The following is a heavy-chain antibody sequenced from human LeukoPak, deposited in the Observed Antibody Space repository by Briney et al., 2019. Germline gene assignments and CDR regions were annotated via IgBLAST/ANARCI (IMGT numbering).Heavy chain of an antibody. Sequence: GGSLRLSCAASGFTFSTHWMHWVRQVPGKGLVWVSRINSDGSSISYADSVKGRFTISRDNAKNTLYLQMNSLRAEDTAVYYCAREEKTSVTFDYWGQGTLVTVSS. D-gene: IGHD3-10*01. V-gene: IGHV3-74*01. J-gene: IGHJ4*02. CDR1: GFTFSTHW. CDR3: AREEKTSVTFDY. CDR2: INSDGSSI.